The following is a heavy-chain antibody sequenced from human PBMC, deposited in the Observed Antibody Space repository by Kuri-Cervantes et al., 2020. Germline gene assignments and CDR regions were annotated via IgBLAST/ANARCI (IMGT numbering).Heavy chain of an antibody. J-gene: IGHJ4*02. D-gene: IGHD1-7*01. V-gene: IGHV3-23*01. Sequence: LSLTCAASGFTFSSYAMSWVRQAPGKGLEWVSAISGSGGSTYYADSVKGRFTISRDNSKNTLYLQMDSLRAEDTAVYYCARDTGWNYVTGLFDYWGQGTLVTVSS. CDR1: GFTFSSYA. CDR3: ARDTGWNYVTGLFDY. CDR2: ISGSGGST.